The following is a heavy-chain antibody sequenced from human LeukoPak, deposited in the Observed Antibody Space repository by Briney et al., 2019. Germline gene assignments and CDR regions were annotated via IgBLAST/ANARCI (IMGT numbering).Heavy chain of an antibody. CDR3: ARDRDYYDSNSFSPDAFDI. J-gene: IGHJ3*02. Sequence: TGGSLRLSCAASGFTFSSYSMNWVRQAPGKGLEWVSSISSSSSYIYYADSVKGRFTISRDNVKNSLFLQMDSLRAEDTAVYYCARDRDYYDSNSFSPDAFDIWGQGTMVTVSS. CDR2: ISSSSSYI. V-gene: IGHV3-21*06. CDR1: GFTFSSYS. D-gene: IGHD3-22*01.